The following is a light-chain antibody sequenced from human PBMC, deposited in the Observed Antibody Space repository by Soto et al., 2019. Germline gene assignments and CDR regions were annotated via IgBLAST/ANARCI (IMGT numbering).Light chain of an antibody. J-gene: IGKJ4*01. V-gene: IGKV1-39*01. Sequence: EIQMTQSPSSLSASVGDRVTITCRASQSISSYLNWYQQKPGKAPKLLIYAASSLQSGVPSRFSGSGSETDFTLTISSLQPEDFATYYCQQSYSTLTFGGGTKVDIK. CDR1: QSISSY. CDR2: AAS. CDR3: QQSYSTLT.